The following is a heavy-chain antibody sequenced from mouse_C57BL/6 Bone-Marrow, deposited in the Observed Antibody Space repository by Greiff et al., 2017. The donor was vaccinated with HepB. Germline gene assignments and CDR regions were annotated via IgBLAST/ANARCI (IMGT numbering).Heavy chain of an antibody. J-gene: IGHJ4*01. CDR3: ARALTVPYYYAMDY. V-gene: IGHV1-18*01. CDR2: INPNNGGT. D-gene: IGHD1-1*01. Sequence: EVQLVESGPELVKPGASVKIPCKASGYTFTDYNMDWVKQSHGKSLEWIGDINPNNGGTIYNQKFKGKATLTVDKSSSTAYMELRSLTSEDTAVYYCARALTVPYYYAMDYWGQGTSVTVSS. CDR1: GYTFTDYN.